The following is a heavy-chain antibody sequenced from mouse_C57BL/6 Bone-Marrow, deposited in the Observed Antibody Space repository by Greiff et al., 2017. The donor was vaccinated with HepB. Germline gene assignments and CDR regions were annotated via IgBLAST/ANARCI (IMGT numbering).Heavy chain of an antibody. CDR3: AAITTVVATNPLFDY. Sequence: QVQLQQPGAELVKPGASVKLSCKASGYTFTSYWMHWVEQRPGQGLEWIGMIHPNSGSTNYNEKFKSKATLTVDKSSSTAYMQLSSLTSEDSAVYYCAAITTVVATNPLFDYWGQGTTLTVSS. CDR2: IHPNSGST. J-gene: IGHJ2*01. CDR1: GYTFTSYW. D-gene: IGHD1-1*01. V-gene: IGHV1-64*01.